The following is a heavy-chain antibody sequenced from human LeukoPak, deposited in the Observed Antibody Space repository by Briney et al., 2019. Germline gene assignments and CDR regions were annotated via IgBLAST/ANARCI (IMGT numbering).Heavy chain of an antibody. CDR1: GFSFSGHW. CDR2: ISPTGSTT. V-gene: IGHV3-74*01. J-gene: IGHJ4*02. CDR3: ARGPNSNWSGLDF. D-gene: IGHD6-6*01. Sequence: PGGSLRLSCTASGFSFSGHWMHWARQLPGRGLVWVSRISPTGSTTSYADSVKGRFTVSRDNPKNTLYLQVRAEDTAVYYCARGPNSNWSGLDFWGQGTLLTVSS.